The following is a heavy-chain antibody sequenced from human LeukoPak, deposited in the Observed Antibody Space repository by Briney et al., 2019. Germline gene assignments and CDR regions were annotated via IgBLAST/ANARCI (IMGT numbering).Heavy chain of an antibody. J-gene: IGHJ4*02. CDR2: ISSSGTTI. D-gene: IGHD1-26*01. V-gene: IGHV3-48*03. Sequence: GGSLRLSCAASGFTFSSYEMNWVRQAPGKGLEWVSFISSSGTTIIQPDSVKGRFTISRDNAKNSVHLQMDNLRVEDTAVYYCARGWDRAHPTGFEFDVWGQGTLVTVSS. CDR1: GFTFSSYE. CDR3: ARGWDRAHPTGFEFDV.